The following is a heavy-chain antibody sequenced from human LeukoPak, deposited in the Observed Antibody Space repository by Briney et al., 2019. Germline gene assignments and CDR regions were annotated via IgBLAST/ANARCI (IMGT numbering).Heavy chain of an antibody. CDR1: GGSISSGGYY. J-gene: IGHJ4*02. CDR3: ARARGSVDYFDY. Sequence: PSQTLSLTCTVSGGSISSGGYYWSWIRQPPGKGLEWIGYIYHSGSTYYNPSLKSRVTISVDTSKNQFSLKLSSVTAADTAVYYCARARGSVDYFDYWGQGTLVTVSS. V-gene: IGHV4-30-2*02. CDR2: IYHSGST. D-gene: IGHD2-21*01.